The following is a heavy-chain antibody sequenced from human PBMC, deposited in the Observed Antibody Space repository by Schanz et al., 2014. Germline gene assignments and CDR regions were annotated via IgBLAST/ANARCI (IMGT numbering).Heavy chain of an antibody. Sequence: QVQLQESGPGLVKPSQTLSLTCTVSGASISSGGYYWDWIRLLPGKGLEWIGYISYSGSTSFNPSLKSRLTMSVDTSKNQFSLRLSSVTAADTAVYYCAIHGGIPYYPMDVWGQGTTVTVSS. CDR1: GASISSGGYY. CDR2: ISYSGST. V-gene: IGHV4-31*03. CDR3: AIHGGIPYYPMDV. D-gene: IGHD3-16*01. J-gene: IGHJ6*02.